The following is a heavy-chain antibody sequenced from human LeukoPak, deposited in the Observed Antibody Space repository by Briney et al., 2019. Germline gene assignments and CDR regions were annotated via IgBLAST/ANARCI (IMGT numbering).Heavy chain of an antibody. CDR2: INHSGST. V-gene: IGHV4-34*01. Sequence: SETLSLTCAVYGGSFSGYYWSWIRQPPGKGLEWIGEINHSGSTNYNPSLKSRVTISVDTSKNQFSLKLSSVTAADTAVYYCARWYSSGRIDYWGQGTLVTVSS. CDR1: GGSFSGYY. CDR3: ARWYSSGRIDY. D-gene: IGHD6-19*01. J-gene: IGHJ4*02.